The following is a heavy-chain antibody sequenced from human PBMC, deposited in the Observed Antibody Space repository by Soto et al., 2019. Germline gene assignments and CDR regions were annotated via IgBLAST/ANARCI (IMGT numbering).Heavy chain of an antibody. Sequence: DAQLVESGGGLVQPGKSLRISCVASGFTFDDHTMHWVRQAPGRGLEWVSCISWNSGIIGYADSVKGRFTISRDNAKNSMYLRMDSLRPEDTAVYYCTKDTHSPSGYFEAFDVWVQGTKVTVSS. CDR3: TKDTHSPSGYFEAFDV. V-gene: IGHV3-9*01. D-gene: IGHD3-22*01. J-gene: IGHJ3*01. CDR2: ISWNSGII. CDR1: GFTFDDHT.